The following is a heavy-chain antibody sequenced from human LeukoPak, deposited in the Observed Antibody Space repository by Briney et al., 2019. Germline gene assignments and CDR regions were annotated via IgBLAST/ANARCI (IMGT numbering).Heavy chain of an antibody. CDR3: TRDLKNLGNYYYYGMDV. CDR1: GFTLGDYA. Sequence: GGSLRLSCTASGFTLGDYAMSWVRQAPGKGLEWVGFIRSKAYGGTTEYAASVKGRFTISRDDSKSIAYLQMNSLKTEDTAVYYCTRDLKNLGNYYYYGMDVWGKGTTVTVSS. D-gene: IGHD1-7*01. J-gene: IGHJ6*04. CDR2: IRSKAYGGTT. V-gene: IGHV3-49*04.